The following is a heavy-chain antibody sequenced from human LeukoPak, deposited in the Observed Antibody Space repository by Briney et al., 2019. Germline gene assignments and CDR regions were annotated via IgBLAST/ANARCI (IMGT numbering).Heavy chain of an antibody. CDR2: ISYDGSSK. Sequence: PGRSLRLSCAASGFTFSSYGMHWVRQAPGKGLEWVAVISYDGSSKYYADSVKGRFTISRDNSKNTLYLQMNSLRAEDTAVYYCARNAVAGLYYFDYWGQGTLVTVSS. CDR3: ARNAVAGLYYFDY. CDR1: GFTFSSYG. V-gene: IGHV3-30*19. D-gene: IGHD6-19*01. J-gene: IGHJ4*02.